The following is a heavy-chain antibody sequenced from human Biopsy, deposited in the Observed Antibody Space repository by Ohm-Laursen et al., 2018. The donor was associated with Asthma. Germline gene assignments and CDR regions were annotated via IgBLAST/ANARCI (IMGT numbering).Heavy chain of an antibody. CDR3: VSPPGY. Sequence: SETLSLTCIVSGGSLSGYYWSWIRQSPGKGLEFIGTIYYSGSTYYNPSLKSRVTLSVDASKNQFSLKLTSVTAADTAVYYCVSPPGYWGQGTRVTVSS. J-gene: IGHJ4*02. V-gene: IGHV4-59*04. CDR1: GGSLSGYY. CDR2: IYYSGST.